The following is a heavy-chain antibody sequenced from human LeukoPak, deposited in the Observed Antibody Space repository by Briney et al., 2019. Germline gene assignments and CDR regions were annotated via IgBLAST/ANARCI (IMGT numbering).Heavy chain of an antibody. CDR2: IYYSGST. CDR1: GGSISSSSYY. CDR3: ARAIRITIFGVVFTPNWFDP. V-gene: IGHV4-39*07. J-gene: IGHJ5*02. Sequence: SETLSLTCTVSGGSISSSSYYWGWIRQPPGKGLEWIGRIYYSGSTYYNPSLKSRVTISVDTSKNQFSLKLSSVTAADTAVYYCARAIRITIFGVVFTPNWFDPWGQGTLVTVSS. D-gene: IGHD3-3*01.